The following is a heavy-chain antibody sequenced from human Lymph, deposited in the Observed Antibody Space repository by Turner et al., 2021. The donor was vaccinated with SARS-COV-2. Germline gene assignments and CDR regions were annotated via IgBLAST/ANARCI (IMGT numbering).Heavy chain of an antibody. D-gene: IGHD6-19*01. V-gene: IGHV1-24*01. CDR3: AIGSSKPQWLDLFWY. J-gene: IGHJ4*02. Sequence: QVQLVQSGAEVQKPGASVKVSCKVSGSTLTELSMHWVRQAPGKGLEWMGGFDLEDGETSYAQKFQGRVTMTEDTSTDTPYMELSSLRSEDTAVYYCAIGSSKPQWLDLFWYWGQGTLVTVSS. CDR2: FDLEDGET. CDR1: GSTLTELS.